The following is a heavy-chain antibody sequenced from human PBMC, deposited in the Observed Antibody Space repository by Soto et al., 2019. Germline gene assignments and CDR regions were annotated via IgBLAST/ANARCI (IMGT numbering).Heavy chain of an antibody. V-gene: IGHV3-33*01. CDR1: GFTFSSYG. CDR2: IWYDGSNK. D-gene: IGHD3-22*01. CDR3: AREGPDYYDSSGCDY. Sequence: QVQLVESGGGVVQPGRSLRLSCAASGFTFSSYGMHWVRQAPGKGLEWVAVIWYDGSNKYYADSVKGRFTISRDNSKNTLYLQMNSLRAEDTAVYYCAREGPDYYDSSGCDYWGQGTLVTVSS. J-gene: IGHJ4*02.